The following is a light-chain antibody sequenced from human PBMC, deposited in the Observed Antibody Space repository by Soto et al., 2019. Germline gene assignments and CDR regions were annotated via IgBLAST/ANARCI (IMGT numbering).Light chain of an antibody. Sequence: QSVLTQPPSVSWAPGQRVTISCTGSSFNIGAGYNVHWYQQLPGTAPKLLIYGNSNRPSGVPDRFSGSKSGTSASLAITGLQAEDEADYYCQSYDSSLSGWVFGGGTKLTVL. V-gene: IGLV1-40*01. CDR2: GNS. CDR3: QSYDSSLSGWV. J-gene: IGLJ3*02. CDR1: SFNIGAGYN.